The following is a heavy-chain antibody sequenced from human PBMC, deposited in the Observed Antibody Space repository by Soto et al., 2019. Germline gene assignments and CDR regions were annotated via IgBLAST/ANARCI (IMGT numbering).Heavy chain of an antibody. J-gene: IGHJ6*02. CDR1: GYSFTSYW. V-gene: IGHV5-10-1*01. CDR3: ARLFFSIYGMDV. D-gene: IGHD3-10*01. CDR2: IDPSDSYT. Sequence: GESLKISCKGSGYSFTSYWIGWVRQMPGKGLGWMGRIDPSDSYTNYSPSFQGHVTISADKSISTAYLQWSSLKASDTAMYYCARLFFSIYGMDVWGQGTTVTVSS.